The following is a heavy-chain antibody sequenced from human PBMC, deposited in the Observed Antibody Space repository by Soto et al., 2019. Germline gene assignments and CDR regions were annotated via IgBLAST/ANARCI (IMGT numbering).Heavy chain of an antibody. V-gene: IGHV4-31*03. Sequence: SETLSLTCTVSGGSISSGGYYWSWIRQHPGKGLEWIGYIYYSGSTYYNPSLKSRVTISVDTSKNQFSLKLSSVTAADTAVYYCARDSNYDFWSGYYGPGYYYGMDVWGQGTTVTVSS. D-gene: IGHD3-3*01. CDR2: IYYSGST. CDR1: GGSISSGGYY. J-gene: IGHJ6*02. CDR3: ARDSNYDFWSGYYGPGYYYGMDV.